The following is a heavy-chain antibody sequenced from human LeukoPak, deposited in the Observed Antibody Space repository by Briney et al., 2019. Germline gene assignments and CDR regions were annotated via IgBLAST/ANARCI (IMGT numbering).Heavy chain of an antibody. CDR1: GYTFTGYA. J-gene: IGHJ4*02. Sequence: GASVKVSCKASGYTFTGYAIHWVRQAPGQSLEWMGWISGGNGNTKYSQKFQGRVTITADESTSTAYMELSSLRSEDTAVYYCARDPNYDILTGSGGGYWGQGTLVTVSS. V-gene: IGHV1-3*01. CDR2: ISGGNGNT. CDR3: ARDPNYDILTGSGGGY. D-gene: IGHD3-9*01.